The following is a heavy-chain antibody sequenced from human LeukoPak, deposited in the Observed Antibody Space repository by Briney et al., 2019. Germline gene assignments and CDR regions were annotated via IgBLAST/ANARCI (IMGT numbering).Heavy chain of an antibody. D-gene: IGHD1-26*01. CDR3: ARDYSRVGATSFDY. J-gene: IGHJ4*02. V-gene: IGHV6-1*01. Sequence: SQTLSLTCAISGDSVSSNSAAWIWIRQSPSRGLEWLGRTYYRSKWYDDYAVSVKSRITINPDTSKNQFSLQLKSVTPEDTAVYYCARDYSRVGATSFDYWGLGTLVTVSS. CDR2: TYYRSKWYD. CDR1: GDSVSSNSAA.